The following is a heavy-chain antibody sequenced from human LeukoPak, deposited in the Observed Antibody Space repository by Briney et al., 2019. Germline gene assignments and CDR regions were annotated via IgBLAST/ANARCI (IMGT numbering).Heavy chain of an antibody. D-gene: IGHD3-22*01. V-gene: IGHV3-30*03. CDR1: GFTFSDYR. Sequence: PGGSLRLSCAASGFTFSDYRMYWVRQAPGKGLEWVAVISDDGSNKNYADSVKGRCTISRDNSKNTLYLQMNRMRVEDTAVYYCAVAYSTSGYYPVDYWGQGALVTVSS. CDR2: ISDDGSNK. CDR3: AVAYSTSGYYPVDY. J-gene: IGHJ4*02.